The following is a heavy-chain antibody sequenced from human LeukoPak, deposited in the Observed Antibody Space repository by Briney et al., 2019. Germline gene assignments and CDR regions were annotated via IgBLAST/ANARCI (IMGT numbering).Heavy chain of an antibody. D-gene: IGHD3-10*01. CDR1: GFTFSSYS. V-gene: IGHV3-48*01. CDR2: ISSSSSTI. J-gene: IGHJ4*02. CDR3: AKEMGFKIREVMLGFFEY. Sequence: GGSLRLSCAASGFTFSSYSMNWVRQAPGKGLEWVSYISSSSSTIYYADSVKGRFTISRDNSKKTLYLEMNSLRAEDTAVYYCAKEMGFKIREVMLGFFEYWGRGTLVTVSS.